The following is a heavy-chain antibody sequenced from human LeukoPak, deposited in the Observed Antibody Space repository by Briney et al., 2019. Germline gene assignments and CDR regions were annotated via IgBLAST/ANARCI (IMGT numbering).Heavy chain of an antibody. J-gene: IGHJ6*03. CDR1: GFTFSSYG. V-gene: IGHV3-30*02. D-gene: IGHD1/OR15-1a*01. CDR3: AKADGWLEQYYYYYMDV. Sequence: PGGSLRLSCAASGFTFSSYGMSWVRQAPGKGLEWVAFIRYDGSNKYYADSVKGRFTISRDNSKNTLYLQMNSLRAEDTAVYYCAKADGWLEQYYYYYMDVWGKGTTVTISS. CDR2: IRYDGSNK.